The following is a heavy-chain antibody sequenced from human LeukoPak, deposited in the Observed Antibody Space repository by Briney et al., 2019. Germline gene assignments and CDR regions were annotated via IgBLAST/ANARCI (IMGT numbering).Heavy chain of an antibody. CDR2: INHSGST. Sequence: SETLSLTCAVYGGSFSRYFWSWIRQPPGKGLEWIGEINHSGSTNYNPSLKSRVTISVDPSKSQFSLNLSSVTAADTAVYYCAREVILGYYYMDVWGKGTTVTVYS. V-gene: IGHV4-34*01. CDR3: AREVILGYYYMDV. D-gene: IGHD3-22*01. CDR1: GGSFSRYF. J-gene: IGHJ6*03.